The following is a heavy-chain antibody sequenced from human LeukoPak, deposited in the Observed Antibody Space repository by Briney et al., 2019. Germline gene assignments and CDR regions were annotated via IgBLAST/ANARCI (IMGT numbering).Heavy chain of an antibody. CDR2: SYYSGST. CDR3: ARDNPRGDFWTNYYYGMDV. CDR1: GDSISSGDYY. D-gene: IGHD3-3*01. J-gene: IGHJ6*02. V-gene: IGHV4-30-4*01. Sequence: SQTLSLTCTVSGDSISSGDYYWRWSRQPPGKGLEWIVYSYYSGSTYYNPSLKSRVTISVDTSKNQFSLKLSSVTAADTAVYYCARDNPRGDFWTNYYYGMDVWGQGTTVTVSS.